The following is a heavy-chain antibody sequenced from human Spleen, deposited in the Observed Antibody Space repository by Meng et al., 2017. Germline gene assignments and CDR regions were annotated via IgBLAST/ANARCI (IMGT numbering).Heavy chain of an antibody. CDR2: LGAHDGDT. V-gene: IGHV1-18*01. CDR1: GNTFTNYG. D-gene: IGHD3-10*01. Sequence: QVQLVQSGAEVKKPGASVKVSCKSSGNTFTNYGVAWVRQAPGQGLEWMAWLGAHDGDTSHAPKFQGRVTVSADRPTATAYMELRSLRSDDTAVYYCARGTPGRSYSDYWGQGTLVTVSS. J-gene: IGHJ4*02. CDR3: ARGTPGRSYSDY.